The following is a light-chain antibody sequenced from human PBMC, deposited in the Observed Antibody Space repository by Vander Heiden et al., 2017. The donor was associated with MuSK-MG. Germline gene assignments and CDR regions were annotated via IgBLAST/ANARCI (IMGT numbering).Light chain of an antibody. CDR3: QQRCKWPPST. Sequence: EIVLTQSPATLSLSPGERATLSCRASQSVSSYLAWYQQKPGQAPRLLIYDASNRATGIPARFSGSGSGTDLTLTISSLEPEDFAIYYCQQRCKWPPSTFGQGTKLEIK. CDR1: QSVSSY. CDR2: DAS. J-gene: IGKJ2*01. V-gene: IGKV3-11*01.